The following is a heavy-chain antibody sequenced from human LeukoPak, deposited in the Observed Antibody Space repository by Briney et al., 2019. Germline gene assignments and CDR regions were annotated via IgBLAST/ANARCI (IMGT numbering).Heavy chain of an antibody. V-gene: IGHV3-7*01. Sequence: PGGSLRLSCAASGFTFSSYWMSWVRQAPGRGLEWVANIKQDGSEKYYVDSVKGRFTISRDNAKNSLYLQMNSLRAEDTAVYYCARDLGGGYHYFDYWGQGTLVTVSS. CDR3: ARDLGGGYHYFDY. CDR1: GFTFSSYW. J-gene: IGHJ4*02. CDR2: IKQDGSEK. D-gene: IGHD2-15*01.